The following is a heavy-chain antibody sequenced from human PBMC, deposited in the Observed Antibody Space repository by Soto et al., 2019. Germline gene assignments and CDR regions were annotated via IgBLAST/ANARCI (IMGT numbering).Heavy chain of an antibody. D-gene: IGHD2-21*01. J-gene: IGHJ6*02. CDR1: GFSLSPSGMC. CDR3: ARDSVALYYYYYGMDV. Sequence: SGPTRVNPTQTLTLTCTFSGFSLSPSGMCVSWIRQPPGKALEWLARIDWDDDKYYSTSLKTRLTISKDTSKNQVVLTMTNMDPVDTATYYCARDSVALYYYYYGMDVWGQGTTVTV. V-gene: IGHV2-70*11. CDR2: IDWDDDK.